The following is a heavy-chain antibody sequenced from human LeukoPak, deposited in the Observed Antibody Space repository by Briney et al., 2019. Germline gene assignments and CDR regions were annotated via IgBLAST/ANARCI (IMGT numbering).Heavy chain of an antibody. D-gene: IGHD1/OR15-1a*01. J-gene: IGHJ4*02. CDR3: AKSTTPGTRGFDY. V-gene: IGHV3-9*01. CDR1: GFSFDDYA. CDR2: ISWNSGGI. Sequence: GGSLRLSCAASGFSFDDYAMHWVRQAPGKGLEWVSGISWNSGGIGYADSVKGRFTISRDNAKNSLYLQMNSLRVEDTALYYCAKSTTPGTRGFDYWGQGTLVTVSS.